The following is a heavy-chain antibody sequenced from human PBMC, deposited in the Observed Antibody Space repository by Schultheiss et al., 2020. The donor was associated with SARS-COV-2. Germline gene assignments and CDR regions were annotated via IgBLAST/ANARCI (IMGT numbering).Heavy chain of an antibody. D-gene: IGHD2-21*01. Sequence: SVKVSCKASGFTFTSSAMQWVRQARGQRLEWIGWIVVGSGNTNYAQKFQERVTITRDMSTSTAYMEPSSLRSEDTAVYYCAAASPIPTSWFDPWGQGTLVTVSS. CDR1: GFTFTSSA. V-gene: IGHV1-58*02. CDR2: IVVGSGNT. J-gene: IGHJ5*02. CDR3: AAASPIPTSWFDP.